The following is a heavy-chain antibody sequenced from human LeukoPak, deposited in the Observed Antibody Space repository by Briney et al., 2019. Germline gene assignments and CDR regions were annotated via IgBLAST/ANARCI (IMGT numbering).Heavy chain of an antibody. CDR2: MNPNSGNT. CDR3: ARGRGDFWSGPMGYYYYYMDV. D-gene: IGHD3-3*01. V-gene: IGHV1-8*01. J-gene: IGHJ6*03. CDR1: GDTFTSYD. Sequence: GASVKVSCKASGDTFTSYDINWVRQATGQGLEWMGWMNPNSGNTGYAQKFQGRVTMTRNTSISTAYTELSSLRSEDTAVYYCARGRGDFWSGPMGYYYYYMDVWGKGTTVTVSS.